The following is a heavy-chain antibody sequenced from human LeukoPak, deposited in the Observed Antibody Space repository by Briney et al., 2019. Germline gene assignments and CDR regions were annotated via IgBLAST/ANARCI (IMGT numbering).Heavy chain of an antibody. CDR2: IKQDGSMK. Sequence: GGSLRLSCVASGFPFSSYWMTWVRQAPGKGLEWVANIKQDGSMKSYVDSVKGRFTISRDNAKNSLYLQMNSLRAEDTAIYYCTRVGYIDEGIDYWGQGTLVTVSS. CDR1: GFPFSSYW. V-gene: IGHV3-7*04. D-gene: IGHD5-24*01. CDR3: TRVGYIDEGIDY. J-gene: IGHJ4*02.